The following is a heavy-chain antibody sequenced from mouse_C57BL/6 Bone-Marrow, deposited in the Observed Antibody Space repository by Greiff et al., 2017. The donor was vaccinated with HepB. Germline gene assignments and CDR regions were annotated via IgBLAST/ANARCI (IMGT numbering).Heavy chain of an antibody. CDR2: INPGSGGT. CDR1: GYAFTNYL. Sequence: VQLQQSGAELVRPGTSVKVSCKASGYAFTNYLIEWVKQRPGQGLEWIGVINPGSGGTNYNEKFKGKATLTADKSSSTAYMQLSSLTSEDSAVYFCARRYYGSSLAWLAYWGQGTLVTVSA. D-gene: IGHD1-1*01. CDR3: ARRYYGSSLAWLAY. J-gene: IGHJ3*01. V-gene: IGHV1-54*01.